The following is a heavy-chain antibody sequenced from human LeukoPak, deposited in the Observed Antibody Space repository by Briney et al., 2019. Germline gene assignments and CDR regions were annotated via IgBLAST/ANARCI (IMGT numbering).Heavy chain of an antibody. CDR3: ARDTYYYDSSGYSVLYYFDY. J-gene: IGHJ4*02. Sequence: SVKVSCKASGGTFSSYAISWVRQAPGQGREWMGGIIPIFGTANYAQKFRGRVTITTDESTSTAYMELSSLRSEDTAVYYCARDTYYYDSSGYSVLYYFDYWGQGTLVTVSS. D-gene: IGHD3-22*01. V-gene: IGHV1-69*05. CDR2: IIPIFGTA. CDR1: GGTFSSYA.